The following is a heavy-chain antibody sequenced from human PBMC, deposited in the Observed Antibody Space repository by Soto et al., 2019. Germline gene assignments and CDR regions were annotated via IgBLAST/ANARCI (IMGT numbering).Heavy chain of an antibody. J-gene: IGHJ6*02. CDR1: GGSISSYY. D-gene: IGHD3-3*01. Sequence: SETLSLTCTVSGGSISSYYWSWIRQPPGKGLEWIGYIYYSGSPNYNPSLKSRVTISVDTSKNQFSLKLSSVTAADTAVYYCARDTYYDFWSGYYYYYGMDVWGQGTTVTVSS. V-gene: IGHV4-59*01. CDR2: IYYSGSP. CDR3: ARDTYYDFWSGYYYYYGMDV.